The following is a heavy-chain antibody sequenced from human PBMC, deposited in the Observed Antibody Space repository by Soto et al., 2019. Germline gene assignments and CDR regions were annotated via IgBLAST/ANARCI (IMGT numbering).Heavy chain of an antibody. CDR3: ARMSGPAGETIDY. CDR1: VGSIISGDYY. CDR2: IYYSGST. Sequence: SETLSLTCTFSVGSIISGDYYWSWIRQPPGKGLEWIGYIYYSGSTYYNPSLKSRVTISVDTSKNQFSLKLSSVTAADTAVYYCARMSGPAGETIDYWGQGTLVTVSS. D-gene: IGHD3-3*01. V-gene: IGHV4-30-4*01. J-gene: IGHJ4*02.